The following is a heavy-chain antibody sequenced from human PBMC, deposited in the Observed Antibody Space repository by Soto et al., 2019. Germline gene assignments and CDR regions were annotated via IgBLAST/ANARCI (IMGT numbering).Heavy chain of an antibody. V-gene: IGHV3-23*01. J-gene: IGHJ4*02. Sequence: GGSLRLSCAASGFTFSTYTLHWVRQAPGKGLEWVSAISGSGGSTYYADSVKGRLTISRDNSKNTLYLQMNSLRAEDTAVYYCAKDVVVVPAAMSRFDYWGQGTLVTVSS. CDR3: AKDVVVVPAAMSRFDY. D-gene: IGHD2-2*01. CDR1: GFTFSTYT. CDR2: ISGSGGST.